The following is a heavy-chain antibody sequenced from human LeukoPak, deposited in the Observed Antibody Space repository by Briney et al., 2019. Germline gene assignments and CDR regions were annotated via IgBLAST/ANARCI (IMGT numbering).Heavy chain of an antibody. J-gene: IGHJ5*02. Sequence: SETLSLTCAVYGGSFSGYYWSWIRQPPGKGLEWIGEINHSGSTNYNPSLKSRVTISVDTSKNQFSLKLSSVTAADTAVYYCARGLVDCSSTSCYTGWFDPWGQGTLVTVSS. D-gene: IGHD2-2*02. V-gene: IGHV4-34*01. CDR2: INHSGST. CDR3: ARGLVDCSSTSCYTGWFDP. CDR1: GGSFSGYY.